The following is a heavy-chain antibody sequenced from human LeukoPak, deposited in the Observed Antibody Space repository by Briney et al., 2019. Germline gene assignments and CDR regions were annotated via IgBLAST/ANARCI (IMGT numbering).Heavy chain of an antibody. Sequence: ASVKVSCKASGYTFTSYDINWVRQATGQGLEWMGWMNPNSGNTGYAQKFKGRVTMTRNTSISTAYMELSSLRSEDTAVYYCARIEAPWFGESHDAFDIWGQGTMVTVSS. CDR1: GYTFTSYD. J-gene: IGHJ3*02. D-gene: IGHD3-10*01. CDR2: MNPNSGNT. V-gene: IGHV1-8*01. CDR3: ARIEAPWFGESHDAFDI.